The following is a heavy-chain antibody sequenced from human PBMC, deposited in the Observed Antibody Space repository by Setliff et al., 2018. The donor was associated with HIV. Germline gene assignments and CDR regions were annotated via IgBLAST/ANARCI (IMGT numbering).Heavy chain of an antibody. CDR1: GFSFRSCA. J-gene: IGHJ6*03. Sequence: PGESLKISCAASGFSFRSCAVSWVRQAPGKGLEWVSGISGWGGSTYNADSVKGRFTISRDNSKNTLYLQMSSLRAEDTAVYYCVKARVDGDYYYYYYMDVWGKGTTVTVSS. V-gene: IGHV3-23*01. CDR3: VKARVDGDYYYYYYMDV. CDR2: ISGWGGST. D-gene: IGHD4-17*01.